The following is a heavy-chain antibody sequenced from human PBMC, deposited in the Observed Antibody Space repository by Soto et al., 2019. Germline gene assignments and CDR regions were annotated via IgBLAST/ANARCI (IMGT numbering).Heavy chain of an antibody. CDR2: ISYDGNTK. Sequence: QVQLVESGGGVVQPGRSLRLSCAASGFIFSGYAMHWVRQAPGKGLEWVAVISYDGNTKYYADSVKGRFTVSSDNSKNTLYVQMNNVSAEDTAMYYCAKETSAYDIDYWGQGTLVTVSS. CDR3: AKETSAYDIDY. V-gene: IGHV3-30-3*01. CDR1: GFIFSGYA. J-gene: IGHJ4*02. D-gene: IGHD5-12*01.